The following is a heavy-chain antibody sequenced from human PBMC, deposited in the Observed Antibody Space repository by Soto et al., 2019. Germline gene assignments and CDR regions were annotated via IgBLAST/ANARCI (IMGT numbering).Heavy chain of an antibody. J-gene: IGHJ1*01. CDR1: GCTFNSYG. D-gene: IGHD6-13*01. CDR3: ARARYCRRWCRAGYGQH. CDR2: ISAYNGNT. V-gene: IGHV1-18*01. Sequence: ASVKFSCKSSGCTFNSYGIHWVRQAPGQGLEWMGWISAYNGNTNYAQNLQDRVTMTTDTSTSTAYMELRSLRSDDTAVYYCARARYCRRWCRAGYGQHWGQGHRGTF.